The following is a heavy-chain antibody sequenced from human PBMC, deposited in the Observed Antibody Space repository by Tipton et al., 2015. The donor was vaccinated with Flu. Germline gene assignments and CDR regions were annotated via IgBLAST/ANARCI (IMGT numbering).Heavy chain of an antibody. V-gene: IGHV4-4*07. D-gene: IGHD3-22*01. CDR1: GGSISSYY. J-gene: IGHJ4*02. Sequence: TLSLTCTASGGSISSYYWSWIRQPAGKGLEWIGRIYTSGSTNYNPSLKSRVTMSVDTSKNQFSLKLSSVTAADTAVYYCARDGYYYDSSGLDYWGQGTLVTVSS. CDR3: ARDGYYYDSSGLDY. CDR2: IYTSGST.